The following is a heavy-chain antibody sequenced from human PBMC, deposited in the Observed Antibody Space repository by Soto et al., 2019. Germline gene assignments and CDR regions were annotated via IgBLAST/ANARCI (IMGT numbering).Heavy chain of an antibody. V-gene: IGHV3-15*05. CDR2: IKSKTDGGTT. Sequence: GGSLSLSCAASGFTFSNAWMSWVRQAPGKGLEWGGRIKSKTDGGTTDYAAPVKGRFTISRDDSKNTLYLQMNSLKTNVTAVYSCIGYSGSYYFDYWGQGTLVTVSS. CDR1: GFTFSNAW. CDR3: IGYSGSYYFDY. J-gene: IGHJ4*02. D-gene: IGHD1-26*01.